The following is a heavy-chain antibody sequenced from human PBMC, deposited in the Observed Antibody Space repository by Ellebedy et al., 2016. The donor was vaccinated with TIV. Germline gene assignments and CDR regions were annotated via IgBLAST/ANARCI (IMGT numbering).Heavy chain of an antibody. CDR2: IKPSGGGT. D-gene: IGHD1-26*01. CDR3: AREGGVYYFDY. V-gene: IGHV1-46*01. Sequence: AASVKVSCKASGYTFTSDLIHWVRQAPGQGLDWMGIIKPSGGGTGYAQKFQGRVTIIRETSASPVYMELSSLRSEDTAVYYWAREGGVYYFDYWGQGTLVTVSS. J-gene: IGHJ4*02. CDR1: GYTFTSDL.